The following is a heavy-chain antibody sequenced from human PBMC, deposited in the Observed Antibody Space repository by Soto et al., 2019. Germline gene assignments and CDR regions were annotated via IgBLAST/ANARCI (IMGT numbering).Heavy chain of an antibody. Sequence: EVQLVESRGDLVQPGRSLRLSCTASGFTFDEYAMHWVRQVPGKGLEWVSVITWNSGGIDYADSVKGRFTTSRDNAKNTLYLQMNSLRTEDTAFYYCAKDARAVAGLGVYYFDLWGQGTLVTVSS. V-gene: IGHV3-9*01. J-gene: IGHJ4*02. D-gene: IGHD6-19*01. CDR1: GFTFDEYA. CDR3: AKDARAVAGLGVYYFDL. CDR2: ITWNSGGI.